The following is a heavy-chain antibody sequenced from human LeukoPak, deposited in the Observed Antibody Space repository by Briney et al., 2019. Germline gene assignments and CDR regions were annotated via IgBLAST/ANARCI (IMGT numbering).Heavy chain of an antibody. D-gene: IGHD2-15*01. Sequence: KTGGSLRLSCAASGLTFSDYYMSWIRQAPGKGLEWVSYISSSGSTIYYADSVRGRFTISRDNAKNSLYLQMNSLRAEDTAVYYCARGSGYCSGGSCSYYFDYWGQGTLVTVSS. CDR2: ISSSGSTI. CDR1: GLTFSDYY. J-gene: IGHJ4*02. CDR3: ARGSGYCSGGSCSYYFDY. V-gene: IGHV3-11*01.